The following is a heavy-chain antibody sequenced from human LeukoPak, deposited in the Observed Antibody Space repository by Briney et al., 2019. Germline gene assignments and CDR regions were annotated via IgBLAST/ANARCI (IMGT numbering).Heavy chain of an antibody. V-gene: IGHV3-15*01. J-gene: IGHJ5*02. CDR3: ATDLGLTMIRGVIVP. Sequence: GGSLRLSCAASGFTFTNALMTWVRQAPGKGLEWVGRIKSKGDGETTDYAAPVKGRFTMSRDDSKATLYLQMNRLKAEDTAVYYCATDLGLTMIRGVIVPWGQGALVTVSS. D-gene: IGHD3-10*01. CDR2: IKSKGDGETT. CDR1: GFTFTNAL.